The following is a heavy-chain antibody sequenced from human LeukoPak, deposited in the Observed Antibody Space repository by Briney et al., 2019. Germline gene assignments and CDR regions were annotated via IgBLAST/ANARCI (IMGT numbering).Heavy chain of an antibody. CDR2: IYYSGST. Sequence: TSETLSLTCTVSGGSISSSSYYWSWIRQPPGKGLEWIGYIYYSGSTNYNPSLKSRVTISVDTSKNQLSLKLSSVTAADTAVYYCARLGYSSGWPNYYYYGMDVWGQGTTVTVSS. CDR3: ARLGYSSGWPNYYYYGMDV. V-gene: IGHV4-61*05. D-gene: IGHD6-19*01. CDR1: GGSISSSSYY. J-gene: IGHJ6*02.